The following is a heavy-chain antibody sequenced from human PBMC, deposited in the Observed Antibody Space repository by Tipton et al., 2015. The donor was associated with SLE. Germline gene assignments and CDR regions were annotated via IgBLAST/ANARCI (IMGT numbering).Heavy chain of an antibody. CDR3: ARAPFGGTDY. CDR2: IYYSGST. CDR1: GGSISSSSHY. Sequence: TLSLTCTVSGGSISSSSHYWSWIRQPPGKGLEWIGYIYYSGSTNYNPSLQGRVTISVDTSKNQFSLKLSSVTAADTAVYYCARAPFGGTDYWGQGTLVTVSS. D-gene: IGHD4-23*01. J-gene: IGHJ4*02. V-gene: IGHV4-61*05.